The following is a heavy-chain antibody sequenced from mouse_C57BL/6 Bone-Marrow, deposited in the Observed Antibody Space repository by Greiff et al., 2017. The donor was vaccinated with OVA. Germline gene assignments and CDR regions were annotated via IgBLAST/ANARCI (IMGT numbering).Heavy chain of an antibody. CDR3: ARAREYYYGSRCDY. V-gene: IGHV5-4*01. CDR2: ISDGGSYT. Sequence: EVQRVESGGGLVKPGGSLKLSCAASGFTFSSYAMSWVRQTPEKRLEWVATISDGGSYTYYPDNVKGRFTISRDNAKNNLYLQMSHLKSEDTAMYYCARAREYYYGSRCDYWGQGTTLTVSS. CDR1: GFTFSSYA. D-gene: IGHD1-1*01. J-gene: IGHJ2*01.